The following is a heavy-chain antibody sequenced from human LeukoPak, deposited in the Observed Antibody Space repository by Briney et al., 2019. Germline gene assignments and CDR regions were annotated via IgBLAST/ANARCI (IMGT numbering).Heavy chain of an antibody. D-gene: IGHD3-22*01. CDR1: GFTVSSNF. J-gene: IGHJ4*02. CDR3: ARSAVQNYYDNSGYYPKYYFDY. CDR2: IYSGGST. V-gene: IGHV3-66*01. Sequence: GGSLRLSCAASGFTVSSNFMNWVRQAPGKGLEWASVIYSGGSTYYADSVKGRFTISRDNSKNTVYLQMNSLKTEDTAVYYCARSAVQNYYDNSGYYPKYYFDYWGQGTLVTVSS.